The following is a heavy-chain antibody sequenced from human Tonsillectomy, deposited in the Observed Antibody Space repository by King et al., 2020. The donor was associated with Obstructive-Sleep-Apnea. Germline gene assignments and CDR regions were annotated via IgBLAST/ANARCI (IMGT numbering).Heavy chain of an antibody. D-gene: IGHD2-2*01. CDR2: ISWNSGSI. CDR3: AKLAYCSSTSCQTFDY. V-gene: IGHV3-9*01. CDR1: GFTFDDYA. Sequence: VQLVESGGGLVQPGRSLRLSCAASGFTFDDYAMHWVRHAPGKGLEWVSGISWNSGSIGYADSVKGRFTISRDNAKNSLYLQMNSLRAEDTALYYCAKLAYCSSTSCQTFDYWGLGTLVTVSS. J-gene: IGHJ4*02.